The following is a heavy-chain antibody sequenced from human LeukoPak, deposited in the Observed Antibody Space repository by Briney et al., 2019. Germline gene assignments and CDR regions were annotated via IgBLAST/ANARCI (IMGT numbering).Heavy chain of an antibody. CDR3: ARDGKFEYSHFYHFDY. J-gene: IGHJ4*02. Sequence: ASVKVSCKASGFTFHSYGISGVRQAPGQGLEWMGWISVYNGNRRYAQNFEGRVTLTTDRSTSTAYMELRSLRTDDTAMYFCARDGKFEYSHFYHFDYWGQGTRVTVSS. D-gene: IGHD6-6*01. CDR2: ISVYNGNR. CDR1: GFTFHSYG. V-gene: IGHV1-18*01.